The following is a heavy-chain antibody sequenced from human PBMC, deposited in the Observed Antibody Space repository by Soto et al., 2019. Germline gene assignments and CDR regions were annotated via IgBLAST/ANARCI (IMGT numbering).Heavy chain of an antibody. Sequence: EVQLVESGGDLVQPGRSLRLSCAASGFTFDDYAMHWVRQAPGKGLEWVSGISWNSGTIGYAASVKGRFTISSDNAKNSLYLQRSSLRAEDTALYYCAKDSTFGGWGNAFDIWGQGTMVTVSS. CDR1: GFTFDDYA. J-gene: IGHJ3*02. V-gene: IGHV3-9*01. D-gene: IGHD3-10*01. CDR2: ISWNSGTI. CDR3: AKDSTFGGWGNAFDI.